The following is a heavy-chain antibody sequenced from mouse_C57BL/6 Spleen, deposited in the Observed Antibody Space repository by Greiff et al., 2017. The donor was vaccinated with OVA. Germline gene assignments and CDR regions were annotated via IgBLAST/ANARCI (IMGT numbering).Heavy chain of an antibody. D-gene: IGHD1-1*01. CDR2: IDPETGGT. CDR1: GYPFTDYE. Sequence: VQLVESGAELVRPGASVTLSCKASGYPFTDYEMHWVKQTPVHGLEWIGAIDPETGGTAYNQKFKGKAILTADKSSSTAYMELRSLTSEDSAVYYCTREDGSRYWDFDGWGTGTTVTVSS. CDR3: TREDGSRYWDFDG. J-gene: IGHJ1*03. V-gene: IGHV1-15*01.